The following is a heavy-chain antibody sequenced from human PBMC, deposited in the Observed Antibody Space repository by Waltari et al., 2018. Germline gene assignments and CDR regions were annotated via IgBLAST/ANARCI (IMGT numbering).Heavy chain of an antibody. CDR2: VGSDGAT. CDR3: ARDIHYFTPDY. Sequence: EVQLLESGGGLIQPGGSLRLSWEASGFSFANYAMIWVRQAPGKGLEGVSGVGSDGATQYGDSVKGRFTISRDNAKNMVYLQMNSLRAEVTAKYFCARDIHYFTPDYWGQGTLVTVSS. V-gene: IGHV3-23*01. D-gene: IGHD3-3*01. J-gene: IGHJ4*02. CDR1: GFSFANYA.